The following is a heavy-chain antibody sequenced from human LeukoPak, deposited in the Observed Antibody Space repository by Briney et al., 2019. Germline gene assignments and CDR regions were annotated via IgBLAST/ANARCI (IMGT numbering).Heavy chain of an antibody. Sequence: KSSETLSLTCTVSGGSISIYYWSWIRKPPGKGLEWIGYIYYSGSTNYNPSLKSRVTISVDTSKNQFSLKLSSVTAADTAVYYCARGSSWNYNWFDPWGQGTLVTVSS. D-gene: IGHD6-13*01. J-gene: IGHJ5*02. V-gene: IGHV4-59*01. CDR2: IYYSGST. CDR1: GGSISIYY. CDR3: ARGSSWNYNWFDP.